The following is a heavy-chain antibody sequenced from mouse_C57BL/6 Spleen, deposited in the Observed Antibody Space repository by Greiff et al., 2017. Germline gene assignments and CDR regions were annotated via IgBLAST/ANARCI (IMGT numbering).Heavy chain of an antibody. CDR2: IHPSDSDT. V-gene: IGHV1-74*01. J-gene: IGHJ3*01. D-gene: IGHD2-4*01. CDR3: AILAFDDYDGAY. CDR1: GYTFTSYW. Sequence: QVQLQQPGAELVKPGASVKVSCKASGYTFTSYWMHWVKQRPGQGLEWIGRIHPSDSDTNYNQKFKGKATLTVDKSSSTAYMQLSSLTSEDSAVYYCAILAFDDYDGAYWGQGTLVTVSA.